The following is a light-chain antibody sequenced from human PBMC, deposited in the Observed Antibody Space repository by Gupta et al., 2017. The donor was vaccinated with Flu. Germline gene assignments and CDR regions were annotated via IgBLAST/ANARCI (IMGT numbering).Light chain of an antibody. CDR1: SGHTTYT. CDR2: LESSGSY. CDR3: ETWDSQIRV. J-gene: IGLJ2*01. Sequence: QPVVTQSSSASASLGSSVKLTGILTSGHTTYTVAWHQQQPGKAPRFLMKLESSGSYTKGSGVPDRFSGSSSGADRFLTISNVQSEDEADYYCETWDSQIRVFGGGTKLTVL. V-gene: IGLV4-60*03.